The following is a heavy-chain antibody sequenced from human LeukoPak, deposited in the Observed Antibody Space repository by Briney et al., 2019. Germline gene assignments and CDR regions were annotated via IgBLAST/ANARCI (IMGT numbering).Heavy chain of an antibody. Sequence: PGGSLRLSCAASGFTFSDSWMSWVRQAPGKGLEWVANMNIDGNEKDYVDSVKGRFTISRDNARNSLYLQKSSLRAEDTAVYYCATYTHWVAGDVWGQGTTVTVSS. D-gene: IGHD3-16*01. CDR1: GFTFSDSW. CDR2: MNIDGNEK. CDR3: ATYTHWVAGDV. J-gene: IGHJ6*02. V-gene: IGHV3-7*01.